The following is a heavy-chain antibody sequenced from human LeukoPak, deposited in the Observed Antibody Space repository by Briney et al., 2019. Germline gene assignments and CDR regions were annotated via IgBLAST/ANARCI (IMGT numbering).Heavy chain of an antibody. V-gene: IGHV3-30-3*01. CDR3: ARARLPRYGYGDPPRYYGMDV. CDR1: GFTFSSYA. Sequence: GGSLRLSCAASGFTFSSYAMHWVRQAPGKGLEWVAVISYDGSNKYYADSVKGRFTISRDNSKNTLYLQMNSLRAEDTAVYYCARARLPRYGYGDPPRYYGMDVWGQGTTVTVSS. CDR2: ISYDGSNK. D-gene: IGHD4-17*01. J-gene: IGHJ6*02.